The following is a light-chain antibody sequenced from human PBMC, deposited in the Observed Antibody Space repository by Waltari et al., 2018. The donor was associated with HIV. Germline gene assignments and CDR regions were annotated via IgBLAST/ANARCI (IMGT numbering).Light chain of an antibody. CDR1: SSDVGGYNY. V-gene: IGLV2-14*01. J-gene: IGLJ2*01. CDR3: NSYTSSSTVV. Sequence: QSALTQPASVSGSPGQSITISCTGTSSDVGGYNYVSWYLQHPGKAPKLMIYDVDKRPSVVSNRFSGSKSGNTASLTISGLQAEDEADYYCNSYTSSSTVVFGGGTKLTVL. CDR2: DVD.